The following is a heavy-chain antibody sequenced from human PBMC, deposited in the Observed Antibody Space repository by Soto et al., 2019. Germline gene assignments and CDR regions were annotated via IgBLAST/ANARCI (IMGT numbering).Heavy chain of an antibody. CDR3: ARGGPFNVHYYGSASRTHFDY. D-gene: IGHD3-10*01. V-gene: IGHV3-30-3*01. CDR1: GFTFSSYA. Sequence: GGSLRLSCAASGFTFSSYAMHWVRQAPGKGLEWVAVISYDGSNKYYADSVKGRFTISRDNSKNTLYLQMNSLRAEDTAVYYCARGGPFNVHYYGSASRTHFDYWGQGTLVTVSS. J-gene: IGHJ4*02. CDR2: ISYDGSNK.